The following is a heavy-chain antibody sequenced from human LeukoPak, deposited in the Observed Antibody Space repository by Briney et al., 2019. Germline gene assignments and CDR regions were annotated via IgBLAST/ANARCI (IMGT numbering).Heavy chain of an antibody. J-gene: IGHJ3*02. Sequence: SETLSLTCTVSGGSISSSSYYWGWIRQPPGKGLEWIGSIYYSGSTYYNPSLKSRVTISVDTSENQFSLKLSSVTAADTAVYYCARESVRNLRAFDIWGQGTMVTVSS. CDR3: ARESVRNLRAFDI. D-gene: IGHD1-1*01. CDR2: IYYSGST. V-gene: IGHV4-39*07. CDR1: GGSISSSSYY.